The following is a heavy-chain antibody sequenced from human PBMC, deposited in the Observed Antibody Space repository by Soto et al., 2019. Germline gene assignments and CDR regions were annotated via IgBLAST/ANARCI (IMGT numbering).Heavy chain of an antibody. CDR2: IKSKTDGGTT. Sequence: RLSCAASEFTFSNAWMSWVRQAPGKGLEWVGRIKSKTDGGTTDYAAPVKGRFTISRDDSKNTLYLQMNSLKTEDTAVYYCSAPGHCSGGSCYRYYYYGMDVWGQGTTVTVSS. V-gene: IGHV3-15*01. CDR3: SAPGHCSGGSCYRYYYYGMDV. CDR1: EFTFSNAW. J-gene: IGHJ6*02. D-gene: IGHD2-15*01.